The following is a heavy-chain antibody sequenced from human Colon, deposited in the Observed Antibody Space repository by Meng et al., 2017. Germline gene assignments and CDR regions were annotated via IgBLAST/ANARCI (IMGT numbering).Heavy chain of an antibody. V-gene: IGHV4-34*01. CDR2: INHTGNT. CDR3: ARSVRLGVAGKSGAY. CDR1: GGSFSGYS. Sequence: QVKLQTWGDGILKPSENLSLTCACYGGSFSGYSWSLIRQPPGKGLEWIGEINHTGNTSYNPSLKSRLTISVDTSKNQFSLNLSSVTAADTALYYCARSVRLGVAGKSGAYWGQGTLVTVSS. D-gene: IGHD6-19*01. J-gene: IGHJ4*02.